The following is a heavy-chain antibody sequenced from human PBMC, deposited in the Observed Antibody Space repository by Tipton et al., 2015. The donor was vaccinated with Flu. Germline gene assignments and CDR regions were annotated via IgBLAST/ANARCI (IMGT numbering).Heavy chain of an antibody. CDR3: ARLKLFALVNHSYYYGLDV. V-gene: IGHV4-59*08. Sequence: LRLSCTVSGGSISDYYWSWIRQPPGKGLVWIAYSSGSSGHTNYNPSLKNRVTISLDTSKNQFSLQLKSVTASDTAVYCCARLKLFALVNHSYYYGLDVWGQGTTVTVS. D-gene: IGHD3/OR15-3a*01. CDR2: SSGSSGHT. CDR1: GGSISDYY. J-gene: IGHJ6*02.